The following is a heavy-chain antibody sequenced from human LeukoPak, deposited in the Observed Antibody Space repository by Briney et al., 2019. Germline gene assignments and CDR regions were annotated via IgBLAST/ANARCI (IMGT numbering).Heavy chain of an antibody. CDR1: GYTFTSYD. V-gene: IGHV1-8*01. J-gene: IGHJ5*02. CDR2: MNPNRGNT. CDR3: ARGLIAVAGTFVWFDP. D-gene: IGHD6-19*01. Sequence: ASVKVSCKASGYTFTSYDINWVRQATGQGLGWMGWMNPNRGNTGYAQKFQGRVPMTRNTSISTAYMELSSLRSEDTAVYSCARGLIAVAGTFVWFDPWGQGTLVTVSS.